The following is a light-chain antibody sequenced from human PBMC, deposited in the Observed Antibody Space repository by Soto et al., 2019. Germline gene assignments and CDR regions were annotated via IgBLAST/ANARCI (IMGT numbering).Light chain of an antibody. CDR3: QQRSNWPPLT. J-gene: IGKJ4*01. CDR1: QNVSRF. V-gene: IGKV3-11*01. CDR2: DAS. Sequence: EIVLTQSPATLSLSPGERVTLSCRASQNVSRFLAWYQRRPGQAPRLLIYDASKRASDVPARFSGSGSGTDFTLTISSLEPEDSAVYYCQQRSNWPPLTFGGGTKVEIK.